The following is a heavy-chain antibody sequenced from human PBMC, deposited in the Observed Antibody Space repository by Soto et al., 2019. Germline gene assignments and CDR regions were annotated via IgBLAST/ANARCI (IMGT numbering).Heavy chain of an antibody. J-gene: IGHJ4*02. CDR3: ARESEDLSSNLDY. CDR1: GFHFTKHS. CDR2: ISSTTNYI. V-gene: IGHV3-21*06. Sequence: GESLGLSCAASGFHFTKHSMNWVRPAPGKGLEWVASISSTTNYIYYGESLKGRLTISRDNAKNSMYLQMNTLRAEDTAVYYCARESEDLSSNLDYWGQGTLVTVSA.